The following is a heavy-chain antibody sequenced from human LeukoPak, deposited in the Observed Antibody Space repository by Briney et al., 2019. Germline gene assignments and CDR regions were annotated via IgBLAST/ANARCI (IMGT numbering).Heavy chain of an antibody. J-gene: IGHJ4*02. D-gene: IGHD1-26*01. V-gene: IGHV3-66*02. Sequence: GGSLRLSCAASGFTVSINYMSWVRQAPGKGLEWVSLIHSGGTTYYADSVKGRFTISRDNSKNTLYLQMNSLRAEDTAVYYCARVAGVIGSGPFDYWGQRTLVTVSS. CDR2: IHSGGTT. CDR3: ARVAGVIGSGPFDY. CDR1: GFTVSINY.